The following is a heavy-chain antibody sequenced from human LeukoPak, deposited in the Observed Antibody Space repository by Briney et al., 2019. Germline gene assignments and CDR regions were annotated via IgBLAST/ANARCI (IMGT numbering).Heavy chain of an antibody. CDR2: IYTSGST. Sequence: PSQTLSLTCTVSGGSISSGSYYWSWIRQPAGKGLEWIGRIYTSGSTNYNPSLKSRVTISVDTSKNQFSLKLSSVTAADTAVYYCARDRSAISWFGGWFDPWGQGTLVTVSS. J-gene: IGHJ5*02. V-gene: IGHV4-61*02. CDR3: ARDRSAISWFGGWFDP. D-gene: IGHD3-10*01. CDR1: GGSISSGSYY.